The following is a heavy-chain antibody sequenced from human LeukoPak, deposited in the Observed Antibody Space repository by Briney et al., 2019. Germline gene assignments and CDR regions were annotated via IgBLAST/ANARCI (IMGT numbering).Heavy chain of an antibody. CDR3: ARIVSCSDTSCYALDN. CDR1: GYTFTSYW. CDR2: IYPGDSDT. Sequence: GESLKISCKGSGYTFTSYWIGWVRQMPGKGLEWMGIIYPGDSDTRYSPSFQGQVTISADKSISTAFLQWSSLKASDTAMYYCARIVSCSDTSCYALDNWGQGTLVTVSS. J-gene: IGHJ4*02. V-gene: IGHV5-51*01. D-gene: IGHD2-2*01.